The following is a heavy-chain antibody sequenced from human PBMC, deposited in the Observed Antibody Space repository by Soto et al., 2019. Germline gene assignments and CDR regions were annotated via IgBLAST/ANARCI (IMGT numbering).Heavy chain of an antibody. D-gene: IGHD3-3*01. CDR3: ARDPHYDFWSGYYKGGSYGMDV. CDR2: ISSSGSTI. J-gene: IGHJ6*02. Sequence: PGGSLSLSCAASGFTFSSYEMNWVRQAPGKGLEWVSYISSSGSTIYYADSVKGRFTISRDNAKNSLYLQMNSLRAEDTAVYYCARDPHYDFWSGYYKGGSYGMDVWGQGTTVTVSS. CDR1: GFTFSSYE. V-gene: IGHV3-48*03.